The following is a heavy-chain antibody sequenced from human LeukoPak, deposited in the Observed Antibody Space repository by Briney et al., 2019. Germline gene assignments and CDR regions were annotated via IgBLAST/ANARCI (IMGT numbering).Heavy chain of an antibody. V-gene: IGHV3-48*04. CDR3: ARVVTGSGSYLDY. D-gene: IGHD3-10*01. Sequence: GGSLRLSCAASGFTFSSYSMNWVRQAPGKGLEWVSYISSSSSTIYCADSVKGRFTISRDNAKNSLYLQMNSLRVEDTAVYYCARVVTGSGSYLDYWGQGTLVTVSS. CDR2: ISSSSSTI. J-gene: IGHJ4*02. CDR1: GFTFSSYS.